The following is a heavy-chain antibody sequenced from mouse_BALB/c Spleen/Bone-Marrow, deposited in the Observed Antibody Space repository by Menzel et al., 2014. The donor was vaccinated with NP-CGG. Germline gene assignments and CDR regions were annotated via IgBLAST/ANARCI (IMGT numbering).Heavy chain of an antibody. V-gene: IGHV14-3*02. J-gene: IGHJ4*01. D-gene: IGHD2-2*01. Sequence: LVESGAELVKPGASVKLSCTASGFNIKDTYMHWVKQRPEQGLEWIGRIDPANGNTKYDPKFQGKATITADTSSNTACLQLSSRTSEDTAVYYCAGGWLPSYAMDYWGQGTSVTVSS. CDR3: AGGWLPSYAMDY. CDR2: IDPANGNT. CDR1: GFNIKDTY.